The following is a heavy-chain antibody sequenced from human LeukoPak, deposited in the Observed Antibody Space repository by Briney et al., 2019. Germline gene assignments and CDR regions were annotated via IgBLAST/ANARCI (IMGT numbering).Heavy chain of an antibody. V-gene: IGHV3-23*01. J-gene: IGHJ4*02. Sequence: GGSLRLSCAASGFTFSSYAMTWVRQAPGKGLEWVSTIRGSGGSTYYADSVKGRFTISRDNSKNTLYLQMNGLRAEDTAVYYCAKPSSGSYNFDYWGQGTLVTVSS. CDR1: GFTFSSYA. D-gene: IGHD6-19*01. CDR3: AKPSSGSYNFDY. CDR2: IRGSGGST.